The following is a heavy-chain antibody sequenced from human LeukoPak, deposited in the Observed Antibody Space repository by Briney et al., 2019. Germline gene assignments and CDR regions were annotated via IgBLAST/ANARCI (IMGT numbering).Heavy chain of an antibody. CDR1: GYTFSTYG. CDR3: ARNVTAPSVIDI. J-gene: IGHJ3*02. CDR2: ISAYNGNT. V-gene: IGHV1-18*01. Sequence: ASVKVSCKASGYTFSTYGINWVRQAPGQGLEWMGWISAYNGNTYYAQKVQGRVTMTTDTSTSTAYMELRSLRSDDTAVYYCARNVTAPSVIDIWGQGTMVTVSS. D-gene: IGHD2/OR15-2a*01.